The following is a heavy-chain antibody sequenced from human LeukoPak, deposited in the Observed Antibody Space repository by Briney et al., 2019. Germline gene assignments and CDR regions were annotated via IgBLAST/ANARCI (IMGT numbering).Heavy chain of an antibody. J-gene: IGHJ6*02. CDR3: AKEGNYDFWSGFSYGMDI. D-gene: IGHD3-3*01. V-gene: IGHV3-23*01. Sequence: QSGGSLRLSCAASGFTFSSYVMSWVRQAPGKGLEWVSDISGGGGTTYYADYVKGRFTISRDNFKNTLYLQTNSLRAEDTAVYYCAKEGNYDFWSGFSYGMDIWGQGTTVSVSS. CDR1: GFTFSSYV. CDR2: ISGGGGTT.